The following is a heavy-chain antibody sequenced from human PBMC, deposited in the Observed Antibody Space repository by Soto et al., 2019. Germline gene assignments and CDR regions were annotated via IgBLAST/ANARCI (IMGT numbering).Heavy chain of an antibody. CDR1: GASISGGGWS. CDR3: ARGGGYDPFDY. V-gene: IGHV4-30-2*01. J-gene: IGHJ4*02. Sequence: QLQLHQSGSGLVKASQTLSLTCTFSGASISGGGWSWSWLRLAPGEGLEWLGYISHLENTFHNPSFQSRRTLSIDRSKNQFSLKLASMTAADTAVYYCARGGGYDPFDYWGQGTLVTVAS. CDR2: ISHLENT. D-gene: IGHD5-12*01.